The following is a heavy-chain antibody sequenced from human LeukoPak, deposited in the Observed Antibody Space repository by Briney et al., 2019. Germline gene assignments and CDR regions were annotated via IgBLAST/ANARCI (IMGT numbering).Heavy chain of an antibody. CDR3: ARGHYYDTSGDY. CDR2: IYYSGST. Sequence: SETLSLTCTVSGGSISSRSYYWGWIRQPPGKGLEWIGSIYYSGSTYYNPSLKSRVTISVDTSKNQFSLGLSSVTAADTAVYYCARGHYYDTSGDYWGQGILVTVSS. J-gene: IGHJ4*02. CDR1: GGSISSRSYY. D-gene: IGHD3-22*01. V-gene: IGHV4-39*07.